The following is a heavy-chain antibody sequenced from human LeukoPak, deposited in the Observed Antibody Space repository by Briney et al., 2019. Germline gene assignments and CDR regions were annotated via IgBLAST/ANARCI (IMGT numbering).Heavy chain of an antibody. Sequence: GGSLRLSCAASGFTFSSYWMSWVRQAPGMGLEWVANIRQHGSETHYVDSVKGRFTISRDNSKNTLYLQMNSLRAEDTAVYYCARDLSGTSYTGMDVWGQGTTVTVSS. CDR2: IRQHGSET. CDR3: ARDLSGTSYTGMDV. V-gene: IGHV3-7*01. D-gene: IGHD2-2*01. J-gene: IGHJ6*02. CDR1: GFTFSSYW.